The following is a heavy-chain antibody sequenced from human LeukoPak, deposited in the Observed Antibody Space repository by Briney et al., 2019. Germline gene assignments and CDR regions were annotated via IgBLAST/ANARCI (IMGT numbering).Heavy chain of an antibody. CDR2: IRYDGSNK. CDR1: GFTFSSYA. J-gene: IGHJ4*02. Sequence: GGSLRLSCAASGFTFSSYAMTWVRQAPGKGLEWVAFIRYDGSNKYYADSVKGRFTISRDNSKNTLYLQMNSLRAEDTAVYYCAKDLDSSSAEAGYFDYWGQGTLVTVSS. D-gene: IGHD6-13*01. CDR3: AKDLDSSSAEAGYFDY. V-gene: IGHV3-30*02.